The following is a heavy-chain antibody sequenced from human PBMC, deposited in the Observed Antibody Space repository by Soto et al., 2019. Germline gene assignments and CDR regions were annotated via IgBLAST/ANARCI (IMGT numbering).Heavy chain of an antibody. J-gene: IGHJ4*02. V-gene: IGHV1-69*04. Sequence: ASVKVSCKASRYTLTSYGISWVRQAPGQGLEWMGRISTIIGTANYAQKFQGRVTITADNSKNTQYLQMNSLRAEDTAVYYCVKCDGSASYCFYFGSWGQGTLVTVSS. CDR1: RYTLTSYG. CDR2: ISTIIGTA. D-gene: IGHD3-10*01. CDR3: VKCDGSASYCFYFGS.